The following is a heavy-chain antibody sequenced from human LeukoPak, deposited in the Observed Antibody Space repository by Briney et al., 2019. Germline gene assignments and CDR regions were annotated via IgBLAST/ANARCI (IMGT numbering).Heavy chain of an antibody. D-gene: IGHD2/OR15-2a*01. V-gene: IGHV4-34*01. CDR2: INHSGYT. Sequence: GSLRLSCAASGFTFSSFSMNWVRQAPGKGLEWIGEINHSGYTNYYPSLKSRVTISVDTSKNQFSLRLSSVTAADTAVYYCARNDYFGINNGMDVWGQGTTVTVS. CDR1: GFTFSSFS. J-gene: IGHJ6*02. CDR3: ARNDYFGINNGMDV.